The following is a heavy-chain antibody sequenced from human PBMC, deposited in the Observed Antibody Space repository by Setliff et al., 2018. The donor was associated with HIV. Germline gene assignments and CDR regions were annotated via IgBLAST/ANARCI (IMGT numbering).Heavy chain of an antibody. CDR3: SRQAKNHYYDSSGYYYLTPAYFYY. V-gene: IGHV5-51*01. CDR1: GYSFTSYW. D-gene: IGHD3-22*01. Sequence: PGESLKISCKGSGYSFTSYWNGRVRQMPGKGLEWMGIIYPGDSDTRYSPSFQGQVTNAADKCISTAYLQWSSLKSWYTAMYYCSRQAKNHYYDSSGYYYLTPAYFYYCGQRALFTVGS. J-gene: IGHJ4*02. CDR2: IYPGDSDT.